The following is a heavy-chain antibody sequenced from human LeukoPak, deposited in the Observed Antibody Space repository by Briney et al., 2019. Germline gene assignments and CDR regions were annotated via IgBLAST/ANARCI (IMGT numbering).Heavy chain of an antibody. Sequence: PGGSLRLSCATSGFNFDRYTIHWVRQAPGKGLEWVSLAGWAGGTTFYSDSVRGRFTISRDSGRKSVYLQMNSLRVEDTAVYFCAGHQLESWGQGILVTVSS. CDR3: AGHQLES. V-gene: IGHV3-43*01. CDR2: AGWAGGTT. J-gene: IGHJ4*02. CDR1: GFNFDRYT.